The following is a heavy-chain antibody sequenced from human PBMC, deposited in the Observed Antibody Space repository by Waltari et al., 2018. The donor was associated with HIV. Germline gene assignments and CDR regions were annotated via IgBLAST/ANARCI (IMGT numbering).Heavy chain of an antibody. D-gene: IGHD6-19*01. CDR3: ARDPGTLLIAVAGAFDY. Sequence: QVQLVESGGGVVRPGRSLRLSCAASVFSVSRYGMHWVRQAPGKWLEWVAVVWHDGSKKYYAGSVKGRFTVSRDTSKNTLYLEMNRLRAEDTAVYHCARDPGTLLIAVAGAFDYWGPGIPVTVSS. V-gene: IGHV3-33*01. CDR1: VFSVSRYG. CDR2: VWHDGSKK. J-gene: IGHJ4*02.